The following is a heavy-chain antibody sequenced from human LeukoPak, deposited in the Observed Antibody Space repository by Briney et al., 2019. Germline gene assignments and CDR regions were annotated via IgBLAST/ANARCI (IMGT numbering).Heavy chain of an antibody. V-gene: IGHV1-24*01. CDR3: ARVDTAMVMSGPYDAFDI. CDR2: FDREDGET. J-gene: IGHJ3*02. D-gene: IGHD5-18*01. Sequence: GASVKVSCKVSGYTLTELSMHWVRQAPGKGLEWMGGFDREDGETIYAQKFQGRVTMTEDTSTDTAYMELSSLRSEDTAVYYCARVDTAMVMSGPYDAFDIWGQGTMVTVSS. CDR1: GYTLTELS.